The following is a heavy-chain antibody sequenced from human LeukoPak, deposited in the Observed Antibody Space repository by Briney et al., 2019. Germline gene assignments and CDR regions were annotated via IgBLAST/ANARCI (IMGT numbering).Heavy chain of an antibody. D-gene: IGHD3-9*01. Sequence: ASVKVSCKASGYTFSTYGINWVRQAPGQGLEWMGWISANNGNTNYAQKLQGRVTMTTDTSTNTAYMELRSLRSDDTAVYYCARGRPHYDILTDYYRPGFYYYMDVWGKGTTVTISS. V-gene: IGHV1-18*01. J-gene: IGHJ6*03. CDR3: ARGRPHYDILTDYYRPGFYYYMDV. CDR2: ISANNGNT. CDR1: GYTFSTYG.